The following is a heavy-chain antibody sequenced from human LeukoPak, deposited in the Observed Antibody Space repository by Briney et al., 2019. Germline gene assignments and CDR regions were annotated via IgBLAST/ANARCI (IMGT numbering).Heavy chain of an antibody. J-gene: IGHJ4*02. CDR2: ISYDGSNK. CDR3: ARGLDDYFDY. CDR1: GFTFSSYA. V-gene: IGHV3-30*04. Sequence: PGGSLRLSCAASGFTFSSYAMHWVRQAPGKGLEWVAVISYDGSNKYYADSVKGRFTISRDNSKNTLYLQMNSLRAEDTAVYYCARGLDDYFDYWGQGTLVTVSS.